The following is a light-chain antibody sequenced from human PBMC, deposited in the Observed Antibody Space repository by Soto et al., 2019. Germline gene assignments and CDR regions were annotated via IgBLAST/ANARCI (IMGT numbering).Light chain of an antibody. Sequence: QSVLTQPPSVSGAPGQRVTVSCAGSSSNIGAGHDVHWYQQLPGTAPKVLIYGNTNRPSRVPDRFSGSKSGASASLAITGLRAEDEADYYCQSYDISLSGDVFGTGTKVTVL. CDR1: SSNIGAGHD. V-gene: IGLV1-40*01. CDR2: GNT. J-gene: IGLJ1*01. CDR3: QSYDISLSGDV.